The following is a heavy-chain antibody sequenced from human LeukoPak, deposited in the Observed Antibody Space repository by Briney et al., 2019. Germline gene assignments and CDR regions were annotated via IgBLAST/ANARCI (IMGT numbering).Heavy chain of an antibody. CDR3: ARDPSVVPTAVNWFDP. D-gene: IGHD2-2*01. CDR1: GFTFSSYA. V-gene: IGHV3-23*01. Sequence: PGGSLRLSCAASGFTFSSYAMSWVRQAPGKGLEWVSAISGSGGSTYYADSVKGRFTISRDNSKSTLYLQMNSLRAEDTGVYYCARDPSVVPTAVNWFDPWGQGTLVTVSP. J-gene: IGHJ5*02. CDR2: ISGSGGST.